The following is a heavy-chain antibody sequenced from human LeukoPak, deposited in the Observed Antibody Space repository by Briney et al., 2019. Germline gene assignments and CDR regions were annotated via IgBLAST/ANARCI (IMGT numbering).Heavy chain of an antibody. CDR2: IYYSGST. CDR3: ARSIVVVGSAFDI. D-gene: IGHD2-15*01. V-gene: IGHV4-59*06. J-gene: IGHJ3*02. CDR1: GGSISSYY. Sequence: PSETLSLTCTVSGGSISSYYWSWIRQHPGKGLEWIGYIYYSGSTYYNPSLKSRVTISVDTSKNQFSLKLSSMTAADTAVYYCARSIVVVGSAFDIWGQGTMVTVSS.